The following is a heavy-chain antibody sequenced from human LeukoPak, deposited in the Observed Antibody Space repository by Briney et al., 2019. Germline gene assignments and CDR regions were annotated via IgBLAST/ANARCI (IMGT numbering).Heavy chain of an antibody. CDR1: GFTFSNSW. V-gene: IGHV3-7*05. J-gene: IGHJ4*02. CDR3: ARGSSSSRALFDY. CDR2: IKQDGSEK. Sequence: PGGSLRLSCVASGFTFSNSWMSWVRQAPGKGLEWVANIKQDGSEKYYVDSVKGRFTISRDNAKNSLYLQINSLRADDTAVYYCARGSSSSRALFDYWGQGTLVTVSS. D-gene: IGHD6-13*01.